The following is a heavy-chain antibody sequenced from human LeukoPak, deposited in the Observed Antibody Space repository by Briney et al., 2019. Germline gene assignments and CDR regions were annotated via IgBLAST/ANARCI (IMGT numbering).Heavy chain of an antibody. Sequence: ASVKVSCKASGYTFTGYYLHWVRQAPGQGLEWVGGINSNNGDTHYAQNFQGRVTMTRDTSISTAYMELSRLGSDDTAVYYCARGTVVFGMDVWGQGTTVTVSS. CDR1: GYTFTGYY. CDR3: ARGTVVFGMDV. J-gene: IGHJ6*02. CDR2: INSNNGDT. D-gene: IGHD2-15*01. V-gene: IGHV1-2*02.